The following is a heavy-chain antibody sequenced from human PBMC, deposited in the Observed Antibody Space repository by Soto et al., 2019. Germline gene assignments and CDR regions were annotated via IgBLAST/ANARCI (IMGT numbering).Heavy chain of an antibody. Sequence: GGSLRLSCEASEFIFSLFSMSWVRQAPGKGLEWVSGISGSGESTYYGSSVRGRFSISRDNSRYTLYLQMNSLRAEDTAIYFCAKSRGDRWTSYYFDSWGQGTLVTVSS. CDR3: AKSRGDRWTSYYFDS. V-gene: IGHV3-23*01. CDR2: ISGSGEST. CDR1: EFIFSLFS. J-gene: IGHJ4*02. D-gene: IGHD2-15*01.